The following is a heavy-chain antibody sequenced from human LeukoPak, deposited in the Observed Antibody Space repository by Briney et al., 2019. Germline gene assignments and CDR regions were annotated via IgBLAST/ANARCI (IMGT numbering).Heavy chain of an antibody. D-gene: IGHD2-2*01. V-gene: IGHV1-2*02. CDR3: ARDAVNIVVVPAATIVYYGMDV. CDR2: INPNRGGT. CDR1: GYTFTGYY. Sequence: ASVKVSCKASGYTFTGYYMHWVRQAPGQGLEWMGWINPNRGGTNYAQKFQGRVTMTRDTSISTAYMELSRLRSDGTAVYYCARDAVNIVVVPAATIVYYGMDVWGQGTTVTVSS. J-gene: IGHJ6*02.